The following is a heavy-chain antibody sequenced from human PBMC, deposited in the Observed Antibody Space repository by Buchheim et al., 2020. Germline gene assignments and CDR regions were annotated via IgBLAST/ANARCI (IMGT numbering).Heavy chain of an antibody. CDR1: GFTFSTYD. D-gene: IGHD2-2*01. CDR2: ISSDSGAI. CDR3: ATRLIGKCSSTSCFGY. J-gene: IGHJ4*02. V-gene: IGHV3-48*01. Sequence: EVQLVESGGTLVQPGGSLRLSCAASGFTFSTYDMNWVRQAPGKGLEWVSYISSDSGAINYADSVKGRFTISRDNAENSLYLQMNSLRAEDTAMYYCATRLIGKCSSTSCFGYWGQGTL.